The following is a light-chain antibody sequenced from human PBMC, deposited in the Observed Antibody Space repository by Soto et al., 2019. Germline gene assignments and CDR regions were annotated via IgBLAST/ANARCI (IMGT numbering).Light chain of an antibody. V-gene: IGKV1-12*01. CDR1: QDVSSC. CDR3: QQSNTSPPT. CDR2: AAS. J-gene: IGKJ4*01. Sequence: DIQMTQSPSSVSASVGDRVTITCRASQDVSSCVAWYHQKPGTAPRLLISAASTLQSGVPSRFSGSGSGTDFSLTISNLQPEDFAIYSCQQSNTSPPTFGGGTKVE.